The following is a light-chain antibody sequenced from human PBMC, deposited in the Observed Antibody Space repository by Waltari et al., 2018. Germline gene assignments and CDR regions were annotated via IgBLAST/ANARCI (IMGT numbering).Light chain of an antibody. CDR3: QHYVRLPAT. J-gene: IGKJ1*01. V-gene: IGKV3-20*01. Sequence: EIVLTQSPGTLSLSPGERATLSCRASQSVGGTLAWYQQKPGQAPRLPMYGASIRAPGTPDRFSGTGSGTDFSLTISRLEPEDFAVYYCQHYVRLPATFGQGTKVEIK. CDR1: QSVGGT. CDR2: GAS.